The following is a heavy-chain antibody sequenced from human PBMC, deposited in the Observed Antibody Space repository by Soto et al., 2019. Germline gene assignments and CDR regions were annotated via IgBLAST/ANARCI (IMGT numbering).Heavy chain of an antibody. V-gene: IGHV1-18*01. Sequence: QVQLVQSGAEVKKPGASVKVSCKASGYTFASYAISWMRQAPGQGLEWMGWISAYNGNTNYAQKLQGRGTMTTDTSTRTAYMALRSLGSDAAAVSYSARDPPPPGYWGQGTLVTVSS. J-gene: IGHJ4*02. CDR1: GYTFASYA. CDR2: ISAYNGNT. CDR3: ARDPPPPGY.